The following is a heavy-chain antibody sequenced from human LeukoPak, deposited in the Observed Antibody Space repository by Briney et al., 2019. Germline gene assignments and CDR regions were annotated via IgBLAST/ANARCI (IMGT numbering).Heavy chain of an antibody. Sequence: PGGSLRLSCAASGFTFSSYAMHWVRQAPGKGLEGGAFIRFDGSDKYYADSVKGRFTISRDNSNHILYLQMNNVRPEDTAVYYCARRAGAYSHPYDYWGQGTLVTVSS. V-gene: IGHV3-30*04. J-gene: IGHJ4*02. CDR2: IRFDGSDK. CDR1: GFTFSSYA. CDR3: ARRAGAYSHPYDY. D-gene: IGHD4/OR15-4a*01.